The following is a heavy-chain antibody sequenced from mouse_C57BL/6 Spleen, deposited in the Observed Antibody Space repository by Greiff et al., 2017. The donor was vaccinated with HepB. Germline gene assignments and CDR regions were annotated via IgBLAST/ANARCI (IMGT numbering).Heavy chain of an antibody. CDR1: GFSLTSYG. Sequence: VMLVESGPGLVQPSQSLSITCTVSGFSLTSYGVHWVRQSPGKGLEWLGVIWSGGSTDYNAAFISRLSISKDNSTSQVFFKMNSLQADDTAIYYCARDRDDYEGFAYWGQGTLVTVSA. V-gene: IGHV2-2*01. J-gene: IGHJ3*01. D-gene: IGHD2-4*01. CDR3: ARDRDDYEGFAY. CDR2: IWSGGST.